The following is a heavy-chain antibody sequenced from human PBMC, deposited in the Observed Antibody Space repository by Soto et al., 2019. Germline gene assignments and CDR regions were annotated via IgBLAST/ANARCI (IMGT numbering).Heavy chain of an antibody. J-gene: IGHJ3*02. D-gene: IGHD5-18*01. CDR2: IYYSGST. Sequence: SETLSLTCTVSGGSISSYYWSWIRQPPGKGLEWIGYIYYSGSTNYNPSLKSRVTISVDTSKNQFSLKLSSVTAADTAVYYCARHPLWLHAWAFDIWGQGTMVTVS. CDR1: GGSISSYY. V-gene: IGHV4-59*08. CDR3: ARHPLWLHAWAFDI.